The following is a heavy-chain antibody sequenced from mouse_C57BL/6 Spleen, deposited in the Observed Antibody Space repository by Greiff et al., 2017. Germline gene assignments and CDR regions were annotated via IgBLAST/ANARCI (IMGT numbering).Heavy chain of an antibody. D-gene: IGHD1-1*01. CDR2: INPNNGGS. Sequence: EVQLQQSGPELVKPGASVKMSCKASGYTFTDYNMHWVKQSHGKSLEWIGYINPNNGGSSYNQKCKGKATLTVNKSSSTAYMELRSQTSEDSAGYDCVRAYYGSSPFAYWGQGTLVTVSA. CDR3: VRAYYGSSPFAY. J-gene: IGHJ3*01. V-gene: IGHV1-22*01. CDR1: GYTFTDYN.